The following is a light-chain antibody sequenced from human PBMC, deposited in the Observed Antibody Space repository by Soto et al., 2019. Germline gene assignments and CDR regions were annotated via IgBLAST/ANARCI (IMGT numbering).Light chain of an antibody. V-gene: IGLV2-11*01. CDR1: ANDVGGHNY. CDR2: DVT. J-gene: IGLJ1*01. Sequence: QSALAQPRSVSGSPGQSATISCTRTANDVGGHNYVSWYQQHPGEAPKPLIYDVTERPSGVPDRFSGSKSGNTASLTISGLHTEDEADYYCYSYAGTYSFVFGAETKVTVL. CDR3: YSYAGTYSFV.